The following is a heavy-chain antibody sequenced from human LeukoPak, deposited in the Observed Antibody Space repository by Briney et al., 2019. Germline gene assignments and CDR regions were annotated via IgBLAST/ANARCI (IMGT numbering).Heavy chain of an antibody. CDR3: ARGLYYYDRGDY. CDR2: ISAYNGNT. D-gene: IGHD3-22*01. Sequence: ASVKVSYKASGYTFTSYVISWVRQAPGQGLEWMGWISAYNGNTNYAQKLQGRVTMTTDTSTSTAYMELRSLRSDDTAVYYCARGLYYYDRGDYWGQGTLVTVSS. CDR1: GYTFTSYV. J-gene: IGHJ4*02. V-gene: IGHV1-18*01.